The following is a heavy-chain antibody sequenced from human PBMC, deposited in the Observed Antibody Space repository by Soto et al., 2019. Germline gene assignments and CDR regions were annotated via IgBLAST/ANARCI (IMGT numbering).Heavy chain of an antibody. D-gene: IGHD3-22*01. V-gene: IGHV3-7*01. CDR3: ARGRDSLVY. CDR1: GFTFNSCW. CDR2: IKQDESEK. J-gene: IGHJ4*02. Sequence: EVQLVESGGGLVQPGGSLRLSCAASGFTFNSCWMSWVRQAPGKGLEWVANIKQDESEKYYGDSVKGRFTISRDNAKNSLYVAMNSLGAEDTAVYYCARGRDSLVYWVQGTLVTVSS.